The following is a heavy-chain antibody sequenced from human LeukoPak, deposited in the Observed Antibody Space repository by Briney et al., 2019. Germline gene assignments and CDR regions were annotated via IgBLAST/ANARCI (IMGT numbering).Heavy chain of an antibody. CDR1: GGSISNSY. CDR3: AKVSHWFDP. CDR2: IYYSGST. V-gene: IGHV4-59*01. Sequence: ASETLSLTCTVSGGSISNSYWSWIRQSPGKGLEWVAFIYYSGSTTYSPSLKSRVTMSVDTSKNQFSMKLRSVTAADTALYYRAKVSHWFDPWGQGTLVTVSP. J-gene: IGHJ5*02.